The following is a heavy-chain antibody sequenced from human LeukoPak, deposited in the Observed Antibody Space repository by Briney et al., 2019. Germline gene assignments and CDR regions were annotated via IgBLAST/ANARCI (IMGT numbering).Heavy chain of an antibody. D-gene: IGHD1-26*01. V-gene: IGHV3-23*01. CDR3: AKDPGGSYLPRYFDY. J-gene: IGHJ4*02. Sequence: PGGSLRLSCAASGFTFSSYAMSWVRQAPGKGLEWVSATSGSGGSTYYADSVKGRFTISRDNSKDTLYLQMNSLRAEDTAVYYCAKDPGGSYLPRYFDYWGQGTLVTVSS. CDR2: TSGSGGST. CDR1: GFTFSSYA.